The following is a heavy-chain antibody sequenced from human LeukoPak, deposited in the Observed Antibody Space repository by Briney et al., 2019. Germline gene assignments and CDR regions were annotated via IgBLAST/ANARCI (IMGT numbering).Heavy chain of an antibody. CDR2: VSRSGST. CDR3: ARALRARITGTTASVYGMDV. V-gene: IGHV4-4*02. Sequence: PSETLSLTCGVSGGSISSSSWWSWVRQPPGKGLEWIGEVSRSGSTNYNAPLRSRVTISVDTSKNQFSLKLSSVTAADTAVYYCARALRARITGTTASVYGMDVWGQGTTVTVSS. CDR1: GGSISSSSW. J-gene: IGHJ6*02. D-gene: IGHD1-20*01.